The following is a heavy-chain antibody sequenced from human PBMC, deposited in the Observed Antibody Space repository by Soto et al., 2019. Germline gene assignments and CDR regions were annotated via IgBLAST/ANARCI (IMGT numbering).Heavy chain of an antibody. D-gene: IGHD3-10*01. CDR3: GALLAGG. V-gene: IGHV4-30-4*01. CDR1: GASVTSGDFY. CDR2: IYYNETA. J-gene: IGHJ4*02. Sequence: QVQLQEPGPRLVSPSETLSLTCTVSGASVTSGDFYWSWIRQPPGKGLEWIGYIYYNETAYYTPSLKSRTAISVDTSKNHFTLTLTSVTAADTAIYYCGALLAGGWGQGSLVTLSS.